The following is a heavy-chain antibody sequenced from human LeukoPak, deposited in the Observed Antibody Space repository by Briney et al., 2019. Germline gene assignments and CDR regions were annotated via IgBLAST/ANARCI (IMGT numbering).Heavy chain of an antibody. J-gene: IGHJ5*02. V-gene: IGHV3-53*04. D-gene: IGHD4-4*01. Sequence: GGSLRLSCAASGFTVSSNYMSWVRQAPGKGLEWVSVIYSGGSTYYADSVKGRFTISRHNSKNTLCLQMNSLRAEDTAVYYCARDFAAMATVAWGQGTLVTVSS. CDR3: ARDFAAMATVA. CDR2: IYSGGST. CDR1: GFTVSSNY.